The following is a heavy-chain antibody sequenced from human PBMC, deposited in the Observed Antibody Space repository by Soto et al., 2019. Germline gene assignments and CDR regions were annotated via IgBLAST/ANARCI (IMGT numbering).Heavy chain of an antibody. CDR2: IYYSGST. D-gene: IGHD2-8*02. V-gene: IGHV4-31*03. Sequence: SETLSLTCTVSGGSISSGGYYWSWIRQHPGKGLEWIGYIYYSGSTYYNPSLKSRVTISVDTSKNQFSLKLSSVTAADTAVYYCARDKITGLFDYWGQGTLVTVS. CDR3: ARDKITGLFDY. CDR1: GGSISSGGYY. J-gene: IGHJ4*02.